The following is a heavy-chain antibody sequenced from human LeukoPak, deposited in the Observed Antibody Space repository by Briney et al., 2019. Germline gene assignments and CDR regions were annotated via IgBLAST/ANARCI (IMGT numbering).Heavy chain of an antibody. Sequence: GASVKVSCKTSGYTFTNYGISWVRQAPGQGLEWMGWVSTSNPHTNYAPKFRGRVIMTIDTSTSTAYMELRSLRSDDAAVYYCARVKGNYYGSGSYYGDYWGQGTLVTVSS. CDR3: ARVKGNYYGSGSYYGDY. CDR2: VSTSNPHT. J-gene: IGHJ4*02. V-gene: IGHV1-18*01. D-gene: IGHD3-10*01. CDR1: GYTFTNYG.